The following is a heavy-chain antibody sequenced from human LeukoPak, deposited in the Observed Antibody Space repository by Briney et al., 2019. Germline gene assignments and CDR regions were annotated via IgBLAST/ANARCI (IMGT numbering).Heavy chain of an antibody. CDR1: GGSISSYY. J-gene: IGHJ5*02. D-gene: IGHD3-3*01. CDR2: IYTSGST. CDR3: ARDLSYYYFTS. V-gene: IGHV4-4*07. Sequence: SETLSLTCTVSGGSISSYYWSWIRQPAGKGLEWIGRIYTSGSTNYNPSLKSRVTMSVDTSKNQFSLKLRSVTAADTAMYDCARDLSYYYFTSWGQGTLVTVSS.